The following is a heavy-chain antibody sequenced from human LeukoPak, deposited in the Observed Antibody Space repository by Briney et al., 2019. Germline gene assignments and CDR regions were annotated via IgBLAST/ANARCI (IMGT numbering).Heavy chain of an antibody. CDR3: AKTRPLDSSSWSHGDY. D-gene: IGHD6-13*01. CDR1: GFIFSSYS. V-gene: IGHV3-23*01. J-gene: IGHJ4*02. Sequence: GGSLRLSCAASGFIFSSYSMSWVRQAPGKGLEWVSVITGSGGNTYYGDSVKGRFTISRDNSKNTLYLQMNSLRAEDTAVYYCAKTRPLDSSSWSHGDYWGQGTLVTVSS. CDR2: ITGSGGNT.